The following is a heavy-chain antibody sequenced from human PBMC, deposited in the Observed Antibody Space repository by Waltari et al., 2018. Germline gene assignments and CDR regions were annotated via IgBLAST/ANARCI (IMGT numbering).Heavy chain of an antibody. CDR2: VYYDGST. J-gene: IGHJ6*02. Sequence: QMQLQESGPGLVKPSETLSLTCTVSGGSISNTDYYWDWIRQSPGEGPEWIGNVYYDGSTHYNPSLTSRVTISVDRSKNQFSLRLNSVTAADTATYFCARNSPYLYGVDVWGQGTTVIVSS. D-gene: IGHD1-26*01. CDR3: ARNSPYLYGVDV. CDR1: GGSISNTDYY. V-gene: IGHV4-39*01.